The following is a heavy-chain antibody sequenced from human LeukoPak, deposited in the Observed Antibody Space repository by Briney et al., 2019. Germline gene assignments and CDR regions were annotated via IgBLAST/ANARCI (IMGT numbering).Heavy chain of an antibody. D-gene: IGHD1-26*01. Sequence: ASVKVSCKASGYTFTSYGISWVRQAPGRGLEWMGWISAYNGNTNYAQKFQGRVTMTRDTSISTAYMELSRLRSDDTAVYYFARTPKDYSGSYYFDYWGQGTLVTVSS. CDR2: ISAYNGNT. CDR1: GYTFTSYG. CDR3: ARTPKDYSGSYYFDY. J-gene: IGHJ4*02. V-gene: IGHV1-18*01.